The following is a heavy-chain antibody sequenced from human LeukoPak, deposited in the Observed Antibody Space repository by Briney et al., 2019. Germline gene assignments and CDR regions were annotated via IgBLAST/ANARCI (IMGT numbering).Heavy chain of an antibody. D-gene: IGHD4-11*01. V-gene: IGHV4-61*02. CDR3: ARGYSNYVFYYYYMDV. Sequence: PSETLSLTCTVSGGSISSGSYYWSWIRQPAGKGLEWIGRIYTSGSTNYNPSLKSRVTISVDTSKNQFSLKLSSVTAADTAVYYCARGYSNYVFYYYYMDVWGKGTTVTVSS. CDR2: IYTSGST. J-gene: IGHJ6*03. CDR1: GGSISSGSYY.